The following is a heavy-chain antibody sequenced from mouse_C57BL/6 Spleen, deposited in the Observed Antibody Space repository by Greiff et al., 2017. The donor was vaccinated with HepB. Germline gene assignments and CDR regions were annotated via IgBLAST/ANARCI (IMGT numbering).Heavy chain of an antibody. V-gene: IGHV5-4*03. Sequence: EVKLVESGGGLVKPGGSLKLSCAASGFTFSSYAMSWVRQTPEKRLEWVATISDGGSYTYYPDNVKGRFTISRDNAKNNLYLQLSPLKSEDTAMYYCASPDGYYWYFEVWGTGTTVTVSS. J-gene: IGHJ1*03. CDR1: GFTFSSYA. CDR3: ASPDGYYWYFEV. CDR2: ISDGGSYT. D-gene: IGHD2-3*01.